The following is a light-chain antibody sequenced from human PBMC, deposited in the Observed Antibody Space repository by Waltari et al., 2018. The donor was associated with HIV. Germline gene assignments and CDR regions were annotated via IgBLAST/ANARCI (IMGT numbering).Light chain of an antibody. V-gene: IGLV2-18*02. Sequence: QSALTQPPSVSGSPGQSVTISCPGPRSHVGSYNRVSWYQQPPGTAPKLMIYEVSKRPSGVPDRFSGSKSGNTASLIISGLQAEDEADYYCSSYTSSNLVFGGGTKLTVL. CDR2: EVS. CDR3: SSYTSSNLV. CDR1: RSHVGSYNR. J-gene: IGLJ2*01.